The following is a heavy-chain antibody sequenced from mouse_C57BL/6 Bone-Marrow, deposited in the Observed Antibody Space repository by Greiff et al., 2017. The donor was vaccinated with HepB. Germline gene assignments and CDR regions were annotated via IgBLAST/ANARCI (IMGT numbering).Heavy chain of an antibody. V-gene: IGHV1-47*01. CDR3: ARGHYGSSYWYFDV. D-gene: IGHD1-1*01. CDR1: GYTFTTYP. Sequence: QQSGAELVKPGASVKMSCKASGYTFTTYPIEWMKQNHGKSLEWIGNFHPYNDDTKYNEKFKGKATLTVEKSSSTVYLELSRLTSDDSAVYYCARGHYGSSYWYFDVWGTGTTVTVSS. J-gene: IGHJ1*03. CDR2: FHPYNDDT.